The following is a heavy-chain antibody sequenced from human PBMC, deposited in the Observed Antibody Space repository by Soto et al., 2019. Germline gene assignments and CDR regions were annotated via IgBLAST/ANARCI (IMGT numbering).Heavy chain of an antibody. Sequence: QVQLVESGGGVVQPGRSLRLSCAMSGLTNFSSYGMHWVRQAPGKGLQWVSVIWYDESKKYYADSVKGRFTISRDNSQNTGYLQMNSLRVEDTATYYCATILGQFDHWGPGTLVTVSS. CDR3: ATILGQFDH. V-gene: IGHV3-33*01. CDR2: IWYDESKK. J-gene: IGHJ4*02. D-gene: IGHD3-16*01. CDR1: GLTNFSSYG.